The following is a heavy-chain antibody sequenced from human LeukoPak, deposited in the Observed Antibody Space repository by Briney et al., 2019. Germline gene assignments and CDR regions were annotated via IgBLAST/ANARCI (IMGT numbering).Heavy chain of an antibody. CDR2: IYPGDSDT. CDR1: GYSFSTYW. CDR3: ARHYMITFGAHCYYYMDV. Sequence: PGESLKISCKGSGYSFSTYWIGWVRQMPGKGLEWMGIIYPGDSDTRYSPSFQGQVTISADKSISTAYVQWSSLKASDTALYYCARHYMITFGAHCYYYMDVWGKGTTVTVSS. J-gene: IGHJ6*03. D-gene: IGHD3-16*01. V-gene: IGHV5-51*01.